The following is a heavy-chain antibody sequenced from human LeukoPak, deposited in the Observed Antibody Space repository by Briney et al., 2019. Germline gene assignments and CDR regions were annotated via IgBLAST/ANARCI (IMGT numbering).Heavy chain of an antibody. Sequence: SETLSFNCPVSGGSISRYYWSWIRQPPGKGLEGNGYIYFSWATNYNPSLKSRVTISVDTSKNQFSLKLSSVTAADTAVYYCAREDPQTTVPEGLDVWGQGTTVIVSS. CDR2: IYFSWAT. CDR1: GGSISRYY. V-gene: IGHV4-59*01. J-gene: IGHJ6*02. D-gene: IGHD4-17*01. CDR3: AREDPQTTVPEGLDV.